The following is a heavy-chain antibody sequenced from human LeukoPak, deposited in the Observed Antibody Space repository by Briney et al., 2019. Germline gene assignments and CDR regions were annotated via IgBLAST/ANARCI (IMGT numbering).Heavy chain of an antibody. V-gene: IGHV4-38-2*02. CDR3: ARDGYLYSWFDP. J-gene: IGHJ5*02. CDR2: IYHSGST. Sequence: PSETLSLTCTVSGYSISSGYYWGWIRQPPGKGLEWIGSIYHSGSTNYNPSLKGRVTISVDTSKNQFSLKLSSVTAADTAVYYCARDGYLYSWFDPWGQGTLVTVSS. D-gene: IGHD6-13*01. CDR1: GYSISSGYY.